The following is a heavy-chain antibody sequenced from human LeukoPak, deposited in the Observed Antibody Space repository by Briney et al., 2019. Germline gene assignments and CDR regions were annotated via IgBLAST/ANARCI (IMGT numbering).Heavy chain of an antibody. CDR1: GGSISSYY. J-gene: IGHJ6*03. V-gene: IGHV4-59*12. D-gene: IGHD2-15*01. CDR2: IYYSGST. CDR3: ARVAWSRGGYYYYYMDV. Sequence: PSETLSLTCTVSGGSISSYYWSWIRQPPGKGLEWIGYIYYSGSTNYNPSLKSRVTMSVDTSKNQFSLKLSSVTAADAAVYYCARVAWSRGGYYYYYMDVWGKGTTVTVSS.